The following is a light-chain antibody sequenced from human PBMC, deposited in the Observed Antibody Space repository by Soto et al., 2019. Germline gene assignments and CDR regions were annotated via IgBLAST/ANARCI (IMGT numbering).Light chain of an antibody. CDR1: QSVSST. Sequence: EIEMTQTPPTLAVSRGERATLSCRASQSVSSTLAWYQQKPGQAPRLLIYGASTRATGIPARFSGSGSGTEFTLTISSLQSEDFAVYYCQQYNNWPRTFGQGTKVDIK. V-gene: IGKV3-15*01. CDR2: GAS. CDR3: QQYNNWPRT. J-gene: IGKJ1*01.